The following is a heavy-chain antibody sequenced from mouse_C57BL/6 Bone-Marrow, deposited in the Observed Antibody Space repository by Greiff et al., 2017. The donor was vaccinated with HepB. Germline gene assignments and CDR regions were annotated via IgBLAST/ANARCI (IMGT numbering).Heavy chain of an antibody. J-gene: IGHJ1*03. CDR1: GFTFSSYA. CDR3: TRDRPYYYGSSWYFDV. V-gene: IGHV5-9-1*02. D-gene: IGHD1-1*01. Sequence: EVKLVESGEGLVKPGGSLKLSCAASGFTFSSYAMSWVRQTPEKRLEWVAYISSGGDYIYYADTVKGRFTISRDNARNTLYLQMSSLKSEDTAMYYSTRDRPYYYGSSWYFDVWGTGTTVTVSS. CDR2: ISSGGDYI.